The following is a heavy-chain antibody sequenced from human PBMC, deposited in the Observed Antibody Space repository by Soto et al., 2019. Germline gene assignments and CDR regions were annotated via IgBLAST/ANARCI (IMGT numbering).Heavy chain of an antibody. Sequence: EVQLVESGGGLVQPGGSLRLSCTASGFTFSKYSMNWARQAPGKGLEWISYISSSSSPIYYADSVKGRFTISRDNAKNSLYLEMNSLRAEYTAIYYCVRDTKASDCSSTSCHRCDYWGQGNLVTVSS. V-gene: IGHV3-48*01. CDR3: VRDTKASDCSSTSCHRCDY. CDR1: GFTFSKYS. CDR2: ISSSSSPI. J-gene: IGHJ4*02. D-gene: IGHD2-2*01.